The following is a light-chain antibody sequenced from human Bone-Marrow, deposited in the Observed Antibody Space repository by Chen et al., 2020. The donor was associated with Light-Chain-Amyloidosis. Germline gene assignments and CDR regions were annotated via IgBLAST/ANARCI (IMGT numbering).Light chain of an antibody. Sequence: SELTPPPSVAVSPGHSARITCSGDDLPTKYAYWYQQKPGQAPVLVIHRDTERPSGISDRCSGSSSGTTATLTISGVQEEDEADYHCQSADSSGTYEVIFGGGTKLTVL. CDR3: QSADSSGTYEVI. CDR1: DLPTKY. J-gene: IGLJ2*01. V-gene: IGLV3-25*03. CDR2: RDT.